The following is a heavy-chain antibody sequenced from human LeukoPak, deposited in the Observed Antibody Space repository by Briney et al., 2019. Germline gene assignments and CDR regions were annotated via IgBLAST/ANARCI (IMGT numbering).Heavy chain of an antibody. V-gene: IGHV3-7*01. Sequence: GGSLRLSCEASRFTFNTHWMNWVRQAPGKGLEGVANIRPDGSEEFYVDSVKGRFTISRDNAKNLVYLQMSNLRVEDTGVYYCSGRSGFSSIYWGQGILVTVSS. CDR2: IRPDGSEE. CDR3: SGRSGFSSIY. J-gene: IGHJ4*02. CDR1: RFTFNTHW. D-gene: IGHD2-2*01.